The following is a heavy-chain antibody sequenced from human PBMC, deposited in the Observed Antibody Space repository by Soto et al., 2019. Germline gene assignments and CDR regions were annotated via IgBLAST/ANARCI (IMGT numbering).Heavy chain of an antibody. V-gene: IGHV1-69*13. J-gene: IGHJ4*02. Sequence: ASVKVSCKASGGTFSSYAISWVRQAPGQGLEWMGGIIPIFGTANYAQKFQGRVTITADESTSTAYMELSSLRSEDTAVYYCARNREAMATSHGPFDYWGRGTLVTVSP. CDR3: ARNREAMATSHGPFDY. CDR1: GGTFSSYA. D-gene: IGHD5-12*01. CDR2: IIPIFGTA.